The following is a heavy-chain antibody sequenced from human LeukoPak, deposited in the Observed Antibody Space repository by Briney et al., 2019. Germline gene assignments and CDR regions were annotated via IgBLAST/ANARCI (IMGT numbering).Heavy chain of an antibody. CDR3: AKDARRTSGWYYFDS. CDR2: ITNSGAGT. Sequence: GGSLRPSCAASGFSFSSFDMTWVRQAPGKGLEWVSGITNSGAGTYYADSVRGRFTISRDNSKNTVYLQMNSLRAEDTALYYCAKDARRTSGWYYFDSWGRGTLVTVSS. J-gene: IGHJ4*02. CDR1: GFSFSSFD. V-gene: IGHV3-23*01. D-gene: IGHD6-19*01.